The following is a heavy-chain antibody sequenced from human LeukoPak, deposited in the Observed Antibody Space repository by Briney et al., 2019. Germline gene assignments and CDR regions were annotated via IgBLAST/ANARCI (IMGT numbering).Heavy chain of an antibody. J-gene: IGHJ6*03. D-gene: IGHD1-14*01. CDR1: GFTFSSYG. Sequence: GGSLRLSCAASGFTFSSYGMSWVRQAPGKGLEWVSAISGSGGSTYYADSVKGRFTISRDNSKNTLYLQMNSLRAEDTAVYYCATVTKYYYYMDVWGKGTTVTVSS. CDR3: ATVTKYYYYMDV. CDR2: ISGSGGST. V-gene: IGHV3-23*01.